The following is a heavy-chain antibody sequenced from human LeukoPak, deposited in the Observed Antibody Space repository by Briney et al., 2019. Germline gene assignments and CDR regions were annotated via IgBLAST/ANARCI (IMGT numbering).Heavy chain of an antibody. Sequence: GGSLRLSCAASGFTFGNYNMRWVRQAPGKGLQWISYISPSSSTTSYADSVKGRFTISRDDAKNSLSLQMNSLKAEDTAVYYWATDRGYWGQGTLVTVSS. CDR3: ATDRGY. CDR2: ISPSSSTT. V-gene: IGHV3-48*04. J-gene: IGHJ4*02. CDR1: GFTFGNYN.